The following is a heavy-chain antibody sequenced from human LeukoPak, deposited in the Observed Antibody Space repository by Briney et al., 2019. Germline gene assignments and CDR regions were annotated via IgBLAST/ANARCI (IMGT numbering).Heavy chain of an antibody. CDR2: ISGRDGRT. V-gene: IGHV3-23*01. J-gene: IGHJ5*02. D-gene: IGHD5-24*01. CDR1: GFTFSSFA. Sequence: GGSLRLSCAASGFTFSSFAMTWVRQAPGKGLEWVSSISGRDGRTYYTDSVKGRFTISRDNSKKMLYLQMNSLRAEDTAIYYCAKDQFSANNWFDPWGQGTLVTVSS. CDR3: AKDQFSANNWFDP.